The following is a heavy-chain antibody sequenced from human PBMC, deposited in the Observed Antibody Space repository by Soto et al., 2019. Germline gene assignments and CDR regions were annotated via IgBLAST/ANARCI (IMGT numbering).Heavy chain of an antibody. CDR3: ARQATIFGVVILDY. CDR1: GGSISSYY. Sequence: QVQLQESGPGLVKPSETLSLTCTVSGGSISSYYWSWIRQPPGKGLEWIGYIYYSGSTNYNPSLKSRVTISVDTSKNQFSLKLSSVTAADTAVYYCARQATIFGVVILDYWGRGTLVTVSS. J-gene: IGHJ2*01. D-gene: IGHD3-3*01. CDR2: IYYSGST. V-gene: IGHV4-59*01.